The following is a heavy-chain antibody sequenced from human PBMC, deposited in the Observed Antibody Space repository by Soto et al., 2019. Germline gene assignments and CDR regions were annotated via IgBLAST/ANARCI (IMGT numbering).Heavy chain of an antibody. CDR2: ITPFLGIA. V-gene: IGHV1-69*02. J-gene: IGHJ4*02. CDR3: AACTSHCNDGY. D-gene: IGHD2-2*01. CDR1: GGTFSSYT. Sequence: QVQLVQSGAEVKKPGSSVKVSCKSSGGTFSSYTISWVRQASGQGLEWRGRITPFLGIANYAQKFQVSVTITADKATGTGYMELRILRSADTAVSYCAACTSHCNDGYWGQGSLVTVSS.